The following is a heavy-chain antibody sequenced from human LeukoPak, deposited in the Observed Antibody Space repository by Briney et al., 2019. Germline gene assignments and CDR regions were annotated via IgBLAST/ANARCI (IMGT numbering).Heavy chain of an antibody. V-gene: IGHV3-74*01. CDR2: INTDGSGT. Sequence: GGSLRLSCAASRFTFSSYWMHWVRQAPGKGLVWVSRINTDGSGTSYADSVKGRFTISRNNAKNTLYLQMNSLRAEDTAVYYCARGNAHAFDIWGQGTMVTVSS. CDR1: RFTFSSYW. D-gene: IGHD1-1*01. CDR3: ARGNAHAFDI. J-gene: IGHJ3*02.